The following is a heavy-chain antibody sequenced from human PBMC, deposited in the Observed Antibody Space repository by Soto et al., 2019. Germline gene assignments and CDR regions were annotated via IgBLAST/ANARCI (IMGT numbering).Heavy chain of an antibody. V-gene: IGHV4-61*01. CDR3: ARDSLIVGATSLDY. J-gene: IGHJ4*02. CDR2: IYYSGTT. CDR1: GGSVSSDSHY. Sequence: SETLSLTCTVSGGSVSSDSHYWSWIRQPPGKGLEWIGYIYYSGTTSYNPSLKSRVTISIDTSKNQFSLKLNSVTADTAVYYCARDSLIVGATSLDYWGRGTLVTVSS. D-gene: IGHD1-26*01.